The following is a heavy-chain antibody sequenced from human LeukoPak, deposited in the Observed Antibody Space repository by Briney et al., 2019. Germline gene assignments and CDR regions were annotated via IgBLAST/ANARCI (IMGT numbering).Heavy chain of an antibody. CDR2: IIPIFGTA. D-gene: IGHD3-22*01. CDR1: GGTFSSYA. V-gene: IGHV1-69*13. Sequence: SVKVSCKASGGTFSSYAISWVRQAPGQGLEWMGGIIPIFGTANYAQKFQGRVTITADESTSTAYMELSSLRSEDTAVYYCARGRYYYDSSGYPYFDYWGQGTLVTVSS. J-gene: IGHJ4*02. CDR3: ARGRYYYDSSGYPYFDY.